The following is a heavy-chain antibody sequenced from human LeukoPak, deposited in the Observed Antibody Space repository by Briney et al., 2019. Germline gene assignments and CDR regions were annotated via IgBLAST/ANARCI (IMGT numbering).Heavy chain of an antibody. CDR1: GFTFSDYY. D-gene: IGHD3-9*01. J-gene: IGHJ4*02. V-gene: IGHV3-11*04. CDR2: ISSSGSTI. Sequence: PGGSLRLSCAASGFTFSDYYMSWIRQAPGKGLEWVSYISSSGSTIYYADSVKGRFTSSRDNAKNSVYLQMNSLRVEDTAVYYCARVGGGYFDWLPDYWGQGALVTVSS. CDR3: ARVGGGYFDWLPDY.